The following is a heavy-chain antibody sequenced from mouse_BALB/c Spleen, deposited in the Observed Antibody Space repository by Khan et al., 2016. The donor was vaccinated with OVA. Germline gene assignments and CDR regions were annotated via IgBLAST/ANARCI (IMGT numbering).Heavy chain of an antibody. J-gene: IGHJ3*01. CDR3: ARGFYGDPFAF. CDR2: ISDGGGYT. CDR1: GFTFSDSY. D-gene: IGHD2-13*01. V-gene: IGHV5-4*02. Sequence: EVELVESGGDSVKPGGSLKLSGAGPGFTFSDSYISSVRQTPATRLEWVPTISDGGGYTYYVGSVQGRFTIARDDAKTNLSLEMSSLKSDEPAIYYCARGFYGDPFAFWGQGTLVTVA.